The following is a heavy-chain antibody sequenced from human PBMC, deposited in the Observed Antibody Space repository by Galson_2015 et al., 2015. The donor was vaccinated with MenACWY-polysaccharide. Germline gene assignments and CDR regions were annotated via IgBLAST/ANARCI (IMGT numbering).Heavy chain of an antibody. CDR1: GFAVSTNY. V-gene: IGHV3-53*01. D-gene: IGHD4-23*01. J-gene: IGHJ4*02. Sequence: LRLSCAASGFAVSTNYMAWVRQAPGKGLEWVSLIYSGATTYYPDPVTGRFTISRDNSKNTVYLQMNRLRAEDTAVYYCARGGHDYGGNSGIYYFDYWGRGTLVTVSS. CDR2: IYSGATT. CDR3: ARGGHDYGGNSGIYYFDY.